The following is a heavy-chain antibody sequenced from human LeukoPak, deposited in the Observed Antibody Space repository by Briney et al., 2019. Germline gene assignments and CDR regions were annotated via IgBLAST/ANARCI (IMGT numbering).Heavy chain of an antibody. D-gene: IGHD3-9*01. J-gene: IGHJ4*02. CDR3: ARLEETYYDILTGYYSY. CDR2: ISNSGTT. V-gene: IGHV4-39*02. CDR1: GDSISSSGFY. Sequence: SETLSLTCTVSGDSISSSGFYWAWIRQPPGKGLEWVATISNSGTTYYNPSLKSRLTISGDTSKNHFSLKMSSVTAADTAVYYCARLEETYYDILTGYYSYWGQGTLVTVSS.